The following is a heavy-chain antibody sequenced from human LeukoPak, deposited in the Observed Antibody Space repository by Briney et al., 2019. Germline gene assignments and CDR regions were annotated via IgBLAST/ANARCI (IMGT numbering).Heavy chain of an antibody. V-gene: IGHV3-7*03. D-gene: IGHD2-2*02. CDR2: IKQDGSEK. CDR1: GFTFSSYW. CDR3: ARLIVVVPAAIGYFDY. J-gene: IGHJ4*02. Sequence: GGSLRLSCAASGFTFSSYWMSWVRQAPGKGLEWVANIKQDGSEKYYVDSVKGRFTISRDNAKNSLYLQMNSLRAEDTALYYCARLIVVVPAAIGYFDYWGQGTLVTVSS.